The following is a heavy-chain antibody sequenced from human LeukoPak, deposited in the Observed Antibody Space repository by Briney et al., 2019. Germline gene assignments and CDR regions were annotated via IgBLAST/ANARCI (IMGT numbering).Heavy chain of an antibody. D-gene: IGHD1-26*01. J-gene: IGHJ4*02. CDR2: IYYSGST. Sequence: SETLSLTCTVSGGSISSSSYYWGWIRQPPGKGLEWIGSIYYSGSTYYNPSLKSRVTISADTSKNQLSLNLNSVTAADTAVYYCARHRGSGSYYDPHDYWGQGTLVTVSS. CDR3: ARHRGSGSYYDPHDY. V-gene: IGHV4-39*01. CDR1: GGSISSSSYY.